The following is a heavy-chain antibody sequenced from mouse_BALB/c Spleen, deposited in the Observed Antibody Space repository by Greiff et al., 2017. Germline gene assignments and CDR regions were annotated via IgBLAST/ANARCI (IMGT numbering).Heavy chain of an antibody. D-gene: IGHD2-10*02. CDR1: GYTFTSYN. CDR3: NEYGNYERAMDY. J-gene: IGHJ4*01. Sequence: VQLQQSGAELVRSGASVKMSCKASGYTFTSYNMHWVKQKPEQGLEWIGYISPGNGDIKYNEKFKGKATLTADKSSSTAYMQLNSLTSEDSAVYFCNEYGNYERAMDYWGQGTSVTVSS. CDR2: ISPGNGDI. V-gene: IGHV1S53*01.